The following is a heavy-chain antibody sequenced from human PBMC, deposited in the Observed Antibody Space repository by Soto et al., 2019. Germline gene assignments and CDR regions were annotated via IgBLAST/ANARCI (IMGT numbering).Heavy chain of an antibody. CDR3: ARDNLEDVDLRGYYFDS. V-gene: IGHV4-39*02. D-gene: IGHD2-15*01. J-gene: IGHJ4*02. CDR2: AYYSEST. CDR1: GASIRSSTYQ. Sequence: PSETLSLTCTVSGASIRSSTYQWGWIRQPPGRGLEWIGSAYYSESTYYNPSLKSRVTISVDTSKNQFSLKVSSVTAADTALYYCARDNLEDVDLRGYYFDSWGQGTQVTVSS.